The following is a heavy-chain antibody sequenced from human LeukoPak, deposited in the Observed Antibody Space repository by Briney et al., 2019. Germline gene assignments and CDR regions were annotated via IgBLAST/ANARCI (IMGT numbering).Heavy chain of an antibody. CDR3: ARDHVPSGAFDI. D-gene: IGHD6-6*01. J-gene: IGHJ3*02. CDR2: ISSSSSYI. V-gene: IGHV3-21*01. CDR1: GFTFSSYS. Sequence: GGSLRLSCAASGFTFSSYSMNWVRQAPGKGLEWVSSISSSSSYIYYADSVKGRFTISRDNAKNSLYLQMNSLRAEDTAVYYCARDHVPSGAFDIWGQGTMVTVSS.